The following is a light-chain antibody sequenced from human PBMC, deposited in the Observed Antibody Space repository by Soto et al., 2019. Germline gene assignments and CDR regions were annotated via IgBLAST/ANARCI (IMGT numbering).Light chain of an antibody. CDR2: SNN. Sequence: QSVLTQPPSASGTPGQRVTISCSGSSSNIGSNTVNWYQQLPGTAPKLLIYSNNQRPSGVPDRFSGSKSGTSASLAISGLQFEDEADYYGAAWDDARNGWVFGEGPKLTV. CDR1: SSNIGSNT. CDR3: AAWDDARNGWV. J-gene: IGLJ3*02. V-gene: IGLV1-44*01.